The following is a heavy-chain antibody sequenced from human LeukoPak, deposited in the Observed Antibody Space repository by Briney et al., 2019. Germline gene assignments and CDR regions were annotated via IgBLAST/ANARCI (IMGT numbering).Heavy chain of an antibody. CDR3: AKGESKDYLNYFDYFSYFDH. V-gene: IGHV3-23*01. CDR1: GFTFNNHD. D-gene: IGHD2/OR15-2a*01. Sequence: GGSLRLSCAASGFTFNNHDMTWVRQAPGKGLEWVSTINISGGSTFYADSVKGRFTISRDNSTNTLSLQMNSLRAEDTAIYYCAKGESKDYLNYFDYFSYFDHWGQGALVTVSS. J-gene: IGHJ4*02. CDR2: INISGGST.